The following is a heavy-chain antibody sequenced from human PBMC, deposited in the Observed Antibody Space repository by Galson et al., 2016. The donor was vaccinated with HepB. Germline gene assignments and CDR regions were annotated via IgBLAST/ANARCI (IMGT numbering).Heavy chain of an antibody. J-gene: IGHJ6*02. CDR1: GFAFDIYA. CDR3: ARGLVGSGMDV. Sequence: SLRLSCAASGFAFDIYAMHWVRQVPGKGLEWVSGISWNSAYVGYADSVKGRFTISRDNVRNSLYLQMSSLRVEDTALYQCARGLVGSGMDVWGQGTTVTVSS. V-gene: IGHV3-9*01. D-gene: IGHD3-10*01. CDR2: ISWNSAYV.